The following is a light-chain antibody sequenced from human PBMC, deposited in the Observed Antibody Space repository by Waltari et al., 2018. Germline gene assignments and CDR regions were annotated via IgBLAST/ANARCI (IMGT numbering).Light chain of an antibody. V-gene: IGLV2-8*01. Sequence: QSALTQPPSASGSPGQSVTISCTGTSSDVGGHNFVSWYQHLPGKAPKLIIWEVSRRPSGVPNRFSGSKSGNPASLTVSGLQPEDEGDYYCSSYGGINNSPYVFGTGTKVTVL. CDR2: EVS. CDR3: SSYGGINNSPYV. J-gene: IGLJ1*01. CDR1: SSDVGGHNF.